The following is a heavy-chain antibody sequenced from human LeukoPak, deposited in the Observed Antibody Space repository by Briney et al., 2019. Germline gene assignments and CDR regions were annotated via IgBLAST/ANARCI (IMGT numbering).Heavy chain of an antibody. V-gene: IGHV4-59*12. CDR3: ARDRGTWNDDGFDY. J-gene: IGHJ4*02. CDR2: IYYSGST. CDR1: GGSISSYY. Sequence: PSETLSLTCTVSGGSISSYYWSWIRQPPGKGLEWIGYIYYSGSTNYNPSLESRATISVDRSKNQFSLKLSSVTAADTAVYYCARDRGTWNDDGFDYWGQGTLVTVSS. D-gene: IGHD1-1*01.